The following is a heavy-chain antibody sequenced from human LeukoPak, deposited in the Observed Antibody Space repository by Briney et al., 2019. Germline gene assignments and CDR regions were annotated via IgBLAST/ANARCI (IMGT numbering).Heavy chain of an antibody. CDR1: GFTVSSNY. CDR2: INSDGSST. Sequence: GGSLRLSCAASGFTVSSNYMSWVRQAPGKGLVWASRINSDGSSTSYADSVKGRFTISRDNAKNTLYLQMNSLRAEDTAVYYCAREIPGAMNAFDIWGQGTMVTVSS. J-gene: IGHJ3*02. D-gene: IGHD2-2*01. CDR3: AREIPGAMNAFDI. V-gene: IGHV3-74*01.